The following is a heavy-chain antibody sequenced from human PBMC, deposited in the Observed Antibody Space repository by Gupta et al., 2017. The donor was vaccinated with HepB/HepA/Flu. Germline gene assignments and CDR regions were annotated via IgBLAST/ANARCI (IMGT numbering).Heavy chain of an antibody. V-gene: IGHV3-15*01. D-gene: IGHD6-19*01. CDR3: STSYTSGWKGGVDY. CDR2: IKSKTDGGTT. Sequence: EVQLVESGGGLVTPGGSLRLSCAASEFTFNNAWMSWVRQAPGKGLEWVGRIKSKTDGGTTDYAAPVKGRFTISRDESKNTLYLQMNSLKTEDTAVYYCSTSYTSGWKGGVDYWGQGTLVTVSS. J-gene: IGHJ4*02. CDR1: EFTFNNAW.